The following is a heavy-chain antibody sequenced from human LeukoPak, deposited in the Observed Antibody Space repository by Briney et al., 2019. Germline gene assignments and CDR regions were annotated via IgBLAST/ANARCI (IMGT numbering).Heavy chain of an antibody. V-gene: IGHV4-39*01. D-gene: IGHD3-22*01. CDR1: GGSISSSSYY. Sequence: PSETLSLTCTVSGGSISSSSYYWGWIRQPPGKGLEWIGSIYYSGSTYYNPSLKSRVTISVDTSKNQFSLKLSSVTAADTAVYYCASSYYYDISDYWGQGTLVTVSS. CDR2: IYYSGST. CDR3: ASSYYYDISDY. J-gene: IGHJ4*02.